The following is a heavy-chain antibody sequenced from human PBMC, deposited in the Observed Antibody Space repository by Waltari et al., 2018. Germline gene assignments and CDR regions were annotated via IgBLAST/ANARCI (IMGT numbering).Heavy chain of an antibody. V-gene: IGHV4-59*11. CDR2: IYYSGST. CDR1: GGSISSHY. Sequence: QVQLQESGPGLVKPSETLSLTCTVPGGSISSHYWSWIRQPPGKGLEWIGYIYYSGSTNYNPSLKSRVTISVDTSKNQFSLKLSSVTAADTAVYYCALSGYYHYYYYYGMDVWGQGTTVTVSS. D-gene: IGHD3-3*01. J-gene: IGHJ6*02. CDR3: ALSGYYHYYYYYGMDV.